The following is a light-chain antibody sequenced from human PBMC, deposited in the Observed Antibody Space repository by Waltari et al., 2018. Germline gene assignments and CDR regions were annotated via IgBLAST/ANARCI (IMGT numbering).Light chain of an antibody. V-gene: IGKV1-39*01. CDR3: QQSYSSPFT. J-gene: IGKJ3*01. CDR2: AAS. CDR1: QSISFF. Sequence: DIQMTQSPPSLSASEGDRVTITCRASQSISFFVNWYQQKPGRAPELLISAASNLQSGVPSRCSGGGRGTDFALSSAGLQPEDFGTYFCQQSYSSPFTFAPGTRVEMK.